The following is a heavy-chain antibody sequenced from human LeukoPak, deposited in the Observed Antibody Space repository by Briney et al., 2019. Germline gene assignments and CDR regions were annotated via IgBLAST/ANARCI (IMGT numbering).Heavy chain of an antibody. CDR3: ARAARGGGRMYNWFDP. J-gene: IGHJ5*02. Sequence: PSETLSLTCAVYGGSFRGYYWSWIRQPPGKGLEWIGEINHSGSTNYNPSLKSRVTISVDTSKNQFSLKLSSVTAADTAVYYCARAARGGGRMYNWFDPWGQGTLVTVSS. CDR1: GGSFRGYY. D-gene: IGHD1-26*01. CDR2: INHSGST. V-gene: IGHV4-34*01.